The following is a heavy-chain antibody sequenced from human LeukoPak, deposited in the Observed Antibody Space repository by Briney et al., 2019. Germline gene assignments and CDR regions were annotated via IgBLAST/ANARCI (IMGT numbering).Heavy chain of an antibody. D-gene: IGHD2-21*02. V-gene: IGHV1-18*04. J-gene: IGHJ5*02. CDR1: GYTFTSYG. Sequence: ASVKVSCKASGYTFTSYGISWVRQAPGQGLEWMGWISAYSGNTNYAQKLQGRHTMTTDTSTSTAYMELRSLRSDDTAVYYCARTAIGENWFDPWGQGALVTVSS. CDR3: ARTAIGENWFDP. CDR2: ISAYSGNT.